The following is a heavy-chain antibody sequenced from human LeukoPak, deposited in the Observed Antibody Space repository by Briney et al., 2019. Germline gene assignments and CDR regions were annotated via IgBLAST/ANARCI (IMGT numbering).Heavy chain of an antibody. J-gene: IGHJ4*02. Sequence: GGSLRLSCAASGFTFSNFAMSWVRQAPGKGLEWVSTISGTGGNTYYADSVKGRFTISKNISQSTLYLQMNSLRADDTAVYYCAKQGAYTTPDHSDYWGQGTLVTVSS. CDR2: ISGTGGNT. CDR3: AKQGAYTTPDHSDY. V-gene: IGHV3-23*01. CDR1: GFTFSNFA. D-gene: IGHD2-2*02.